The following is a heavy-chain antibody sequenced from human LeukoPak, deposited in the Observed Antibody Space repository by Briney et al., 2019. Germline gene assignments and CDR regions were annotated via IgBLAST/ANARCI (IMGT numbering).Heavy chain of an antibody. J-gene: IGHJ4*02. CDR3: AYRNFGADCWSGYGQ. Sequence: GESLKISCKGSGYSFTTYWIGWVSQMPGKGLEWMGIIYPGDSDTSYSPSFQGQVTISADKSISSASLQWSSLTASDTAMYYCAYRNFGADCWSGYGQWGQGTLVTVSS. V-gene: IGHV5-51*01. CDR2: IYPGDSDT. D-gene: IGHD3-3*01. CDR1: GYSFTTYW.